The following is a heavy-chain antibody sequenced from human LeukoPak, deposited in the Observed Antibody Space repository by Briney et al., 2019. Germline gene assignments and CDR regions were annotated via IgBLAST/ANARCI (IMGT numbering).Heavy chain of an antibody. CDR2: MNPNSGNT. D-gene: IGHD6-19*01. V-gene: IGHV1-8*01. CDR3: ARGRIAVAETFDY. J-gene: IGHJ4*02. CDR1: GYTFTSYD. Sequence: ASVKVSCKASGYTFTSYDINWVRQATGQGLEWMGWMNPNSGNTGYAQKFQGRVTMTRNTSIGTAYMELSSLRSEDTAVYYCARGRIAVAETFDYWGQGTLVTVSS.